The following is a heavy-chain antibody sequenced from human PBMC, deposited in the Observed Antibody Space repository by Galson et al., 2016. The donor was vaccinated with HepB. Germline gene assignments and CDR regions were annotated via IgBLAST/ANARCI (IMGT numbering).Heavy chain of an antibody. V-gene: IGHV3-7*03. CDR3: AKPIPSPGTWNCAS. CDR1: GFTFSDYW. Sequence: SLRLSCAASGFTFSDYWMSWLRQAPGKGLEWVANINQDGTAECYLDSVKGRFTIARDNAKDSLYLQMNSLRAEDTAVYYCAKPIPSPGTWNCASWGQGTLVSVSS. CDR2: INQDGTAE. D-gene: IGHD1-7*01. J-gene: IGHJ1*01.